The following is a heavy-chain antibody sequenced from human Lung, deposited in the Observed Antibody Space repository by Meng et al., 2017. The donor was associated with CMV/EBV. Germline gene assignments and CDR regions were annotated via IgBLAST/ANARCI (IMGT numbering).Heavy chain of an antibody. Sequence: QVRFERWSPALVKRSGTLSINCAASGGSTGSSSLWSWVRQPPGKGLEWIGEIYHSGSTNYNPSLKSRVTISVDKSKNQFSLKLSSVTAADTAVYYCASFPPPGKQWLVTDYWGQGTLVTVSS. V-gene: IGHV4-4*02. CDR2: IYHSGST. J-gene: IGHJ4*02. CDR1: GGSTGSSSL. CDR3: ASFPPPGKQWLVTDY. D-gene: IGHD6-19*01.